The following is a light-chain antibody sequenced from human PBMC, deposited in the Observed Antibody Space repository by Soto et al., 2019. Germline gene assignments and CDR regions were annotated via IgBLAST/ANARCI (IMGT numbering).Light chain of an antibody. CDR2: GAS. CDR3: QQYNDWPLCI. CDR1: QSVSSY. V-gene: IGKV3-15*01. J-gene: IGKJ5*01. Sequence: EIVMTQSPATLSVSPGETATLSCRASQSVSSYLAWYQQKPGQAPRLLIYGASTRATGIPARFSGGGSGTKLTNTISGVQSEDFEVYCCQQYNDWPLCIFGQGTRLEIK.